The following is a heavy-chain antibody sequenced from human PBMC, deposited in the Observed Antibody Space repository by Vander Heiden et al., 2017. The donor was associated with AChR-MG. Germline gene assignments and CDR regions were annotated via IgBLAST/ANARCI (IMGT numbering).Heavy chain of an antibody. CDR1: GFTFSSYA. V-gene: IGHV3-23*01. CDR3: ASAPTQDHAFDI. J-gene: IGHJ3*02. CDR2: ISGSGGST. Sequence: EVQLLESGGGLVQPGGSLRLSCAASGFTFSSYAMSWVRQAPGKGLEWVSAISGSGGSTYYADSVKGRSTISRDNSKNTLYLQMNSLRAEDTAVYYCASAPTQDHAFDIWGQGTMVTVSS.